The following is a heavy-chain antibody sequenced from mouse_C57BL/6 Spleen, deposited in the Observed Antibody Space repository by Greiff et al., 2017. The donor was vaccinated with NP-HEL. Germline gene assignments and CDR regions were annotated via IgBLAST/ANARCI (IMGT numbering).Heavy chain of an antibody. CDR2: ISYSGST. V-gene: IGHV3-1*01. D-gene: IGHD1-1*01. Sequence: VQLKLSGPGMVKPSQSLSLTCTVTGYSITSGYDWHWIRHFPGNKLEWMGYISYSGSTNYNPSLKSRISITHDTSKNHFFLKLNSVTTEDTATYYCARQDYYGSSYWYFDVWGTGTTVTVSS. CDR3: ARQDYYGSSYWYFDV. CDR1: GYSITSGYD. J-gene: IGHJ1*03.